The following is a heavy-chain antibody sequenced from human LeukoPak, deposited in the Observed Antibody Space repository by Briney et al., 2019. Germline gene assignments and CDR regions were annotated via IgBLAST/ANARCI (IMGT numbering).Heavy chain of an antibody. Sequence: SETLSLTCAVYGGSFSGYYWSWIRQPPGKGLEWIGEINHSGSTNYNPSLKSRVTISVDTSKNQFSLKLSSVTAADTAVYHCARNYDFWSGYYHMDVWGKGTTVTVS. V-gene: IGHV4-34*01. CDR3: ARNYDFWSGYYHMDV. J-gene: IGHJ6*03. D-gene: IGHD3-3*01. CDR1: GGSFSGYY. CDR2: INHSGST.